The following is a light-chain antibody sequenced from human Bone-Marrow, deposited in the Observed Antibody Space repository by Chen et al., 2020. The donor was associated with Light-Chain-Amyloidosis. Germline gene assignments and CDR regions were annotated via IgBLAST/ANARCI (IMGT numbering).Light chain of an antibody. Sequence: EIVLTKSPGPLSFSPGEGANLSCRASQTISSNDLTWYQQKFGQAPRLLIYGSSSRATGIPDRFTGSGSGTDFTLTINRLEPEDLAMYYCQQYGTSPLTFGGGTKVEIK. CDR2: GSS. CDR1: QTISSND. J-gene: IGKJ4*01. CDR3: QQYGTSPLT. V-gene: IGKV3-20*01.